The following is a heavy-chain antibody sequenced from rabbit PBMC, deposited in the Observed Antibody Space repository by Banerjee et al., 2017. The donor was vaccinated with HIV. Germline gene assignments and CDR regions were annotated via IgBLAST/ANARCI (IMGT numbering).Heavy chain of an antibody. CDR2: IYAGSSGST. Sequence: QEQLVESGGGLVQPEGSLTLTCTASGFSFSSSYYMCWVRQAPGKGLEWIACIYAGSSGSTYYASWAKGRFTISKTSSTTVTLQMTSLTAADTTTYFCARVDDYGDLWGPGTLVTVS. CDR3: ARVDDYGDL. CDR1: GFSFSSSYY. J-gene: IGHJ4*01. D-gene: IGHD2-1*01. V-gene: IGHV1S45*01.